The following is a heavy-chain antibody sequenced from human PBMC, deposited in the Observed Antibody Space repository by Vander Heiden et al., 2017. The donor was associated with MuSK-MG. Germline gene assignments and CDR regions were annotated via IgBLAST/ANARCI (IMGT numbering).Heavy chain of an antibody. J-gene: IGHJ4*02. D-gene: IGHD5-18*01. CDR2: INHSGST. V-gene: IGHV4-34*01. Sequence: QVLLQQWAAGLLKPSETLSLTCAVYAGSFSGYYSNWIRRPPGKGLEWIGEINHSGSTNYNPSLKSRVTISVDTSKNQFSLKLSAVTAADTAVYYCARGSKEDTVMVTADFDYWGQGTLVTVSS. CDR1: AGSFSGYY. CDR3: ARGSKEDTVMVTADFDY.